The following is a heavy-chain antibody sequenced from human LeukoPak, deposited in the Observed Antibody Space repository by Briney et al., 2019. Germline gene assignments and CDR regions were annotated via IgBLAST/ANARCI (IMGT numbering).Heavy chain of an antibody. V-gene: IGHV4-30-2*01. CDR2: IYHSGST. CDR3: ARALKAPAWFDP. Sequence: SETLSLTCTVSGGSISSSGYYWSWIRQPPGKGLEWIGYIYHSGSTYYHPSLNSRVTISVDRSKNQFSLKLSSVSAADTAVYYCARALKAPAWFDPWGQGTLVTVSS. J-gene: IGHJ5*02. CDR1: GGSISSSGYY.